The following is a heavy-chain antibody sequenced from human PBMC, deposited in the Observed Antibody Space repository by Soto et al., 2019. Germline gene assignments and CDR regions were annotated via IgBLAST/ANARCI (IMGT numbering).Heavy chain of an antibody. Sequence: QVQLVQSGAEEKKPGASVKVSFKASGYTFTSYAMHWVRQAPGQRLEWMGWINAGNGNTKYSQKFQGRVTITRDTSASTAYMELSSLRSEDTAVYYCARDRHCSGGSCYSGFDPWGQGTLVTVSS. CDR2: INAGNGNT. V-gene: IGHV1-3*05. J-gene: IGHJ5*02. CDR3: ARDRHCSGGSCYSGFDP. D-gene: IGHD2-15*01. CDR1: GYTFTSYA.